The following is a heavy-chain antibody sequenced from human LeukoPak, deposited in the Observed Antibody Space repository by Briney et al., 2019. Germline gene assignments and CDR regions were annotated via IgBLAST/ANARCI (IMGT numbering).Heavy chain of an antibody. Sequence: GSLRLSCAASGFTFSSYAMSWVRQAPGKGLEWVSAISGSGGSTYYADSVKGRFTISRDNSKNTLYLQMNSLRAEDTAVYYCAKGYSGSYYVTCFDYWGQGTLVTVSS. CDR2: ISGSGGST. V-gene: IGHV3-23*01. J-gene: IGHJ4*02. CDR1: GFTFSSYA. D-gene: IGHD1-26*01. CDR3: AKGYSGSYYVTCFDY.